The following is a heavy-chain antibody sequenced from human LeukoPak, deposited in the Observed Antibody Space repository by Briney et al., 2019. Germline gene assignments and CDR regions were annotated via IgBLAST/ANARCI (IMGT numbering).Heavy chain of an antibody. J-gene: IGHJ4*02. D-gene: IGHD6-19*01. CDR3: AKVPNSSGWY. Sequence: GGSLRLSCAASGFTFSSYAMSWVRQAPGQGLEWVSAISSGGGSTYYADSVKGRFSISRDNSENTLYLQMNSLRAEDTAVYYCAKVPNSSGWYWGQGTLVTVSS. CDR1: GFTFSSYA. CDR2: ISSGGGST. V-gene: IGHV3-23*01.